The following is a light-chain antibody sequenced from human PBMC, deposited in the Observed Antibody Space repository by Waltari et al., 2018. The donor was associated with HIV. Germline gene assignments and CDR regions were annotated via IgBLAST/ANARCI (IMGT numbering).Light chain of an antibody. Sequence: DIQMTQSPSSVSASVGDRVTLTCRASQDISSALGWYQHRPGKVPKLLISAASALHTGVPSRFSGSGSGTDFTLTIGSLQPEDFATYYCQQASSFPFTFGPGTKVEI. CDR2: AAS. CDR1: QDISSA. CDR3: QQASSFPFT. V-gene: IGKV1-12*02. J-gene: IGKJ3*01.